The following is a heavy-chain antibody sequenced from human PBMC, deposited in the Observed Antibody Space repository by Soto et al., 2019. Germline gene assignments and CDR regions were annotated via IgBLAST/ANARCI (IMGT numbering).Heavy chain of an antibody. J-gene: IGHJ3*02. CDR1: GYPVTDYY. V-gene: IGHV1-2*02. CDR3: ARGGGVGVAGSAAFDM. D-gene: IGHD3-3*01. CDR2: ITPATCDA. Sequence: QLHLVQSGAVVKKPGASVTVYCSASGYPVTDYYMHWVRQAPGRGLARMGGITPATCDAKYTQTIQGRVTMNRDTATSTCFMELSGLTSEDSAFFYCARGGGVGVAGSAAFDMWGQGTLVTVSS.